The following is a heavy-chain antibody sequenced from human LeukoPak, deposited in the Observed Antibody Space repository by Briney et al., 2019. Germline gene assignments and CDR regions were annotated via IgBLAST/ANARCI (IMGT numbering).Heavy chain of an antibody. Sequence: ASETLSLTCTVSGGSINTYYRSWIRQPPGKGLEWIGYIYYSGSTNYNASLKSRVTISIGTSEDQFSLKLSSVTAADTAVYYCARGGYNYGFDYWGQGTLVTVSS. D-gene: IGHD5-18*01. V-gene: IGHV4-59*01. CDR1: GGSINTYY. J-gene: IGHJ4*02. CDR2: IYYSGST. CDR3: ARGGYNYGFDY.